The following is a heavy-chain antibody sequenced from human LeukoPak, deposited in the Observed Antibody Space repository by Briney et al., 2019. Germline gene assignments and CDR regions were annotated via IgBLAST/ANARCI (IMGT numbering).Heavy chain of an antibody. CDR3: ARQALGDRRFDY. D-gene: IGHD3-10*01. V-gene: IGHV4-59*01. CDR2: IYYSGST. J-gene: IGHJ4*02. Sequence: SETLSLTCTVSGGSISSYYWSWIRQPPGKGLEWIGYIYYSGSTNYNPSLKSRVTISVDTSKNQFSLKLSSVTAADTAVYYCARQALGDRRFDYWGQGTLVTVSS. CDR1: GGSISSYY.